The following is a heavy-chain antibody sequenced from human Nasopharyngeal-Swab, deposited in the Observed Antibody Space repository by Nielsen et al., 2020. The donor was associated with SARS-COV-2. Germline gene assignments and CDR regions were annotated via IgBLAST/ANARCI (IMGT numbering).Heavy chain of an antibody. V-gene: IGHV3-30-3*01. J-gene: IGHJ4*02. CDR2: ISYDESNN. CDR1: GFIFSSYA. Sequence: GESLKISCAASGFIFSSYAMHWVRQAPGKGLEWVAVISYDESNNYYADSVKGRFTISRDNSKNTLYLQMNSLRAEDTAVYYCARAGGGYSYADYWGQGTLVTVSS. D-gene: IGHD5-18*01. CDR3: ARAGGGYSYADY.